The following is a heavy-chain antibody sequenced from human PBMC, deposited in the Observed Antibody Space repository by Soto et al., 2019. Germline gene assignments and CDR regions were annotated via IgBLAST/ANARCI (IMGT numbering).Heavy chain of an antibody. V-gene: IGHV3-30-3*01. CDR3: ARGYYYDSSGYYAGAFDI. CDR2: ISYDGSNK. D-gene: IGHD3-22*01. Sequence: GGSLRLSCAASGFTFSSYAMHWVRQAPGKGLEWVAVISYDGSNKYYADSVKGRFTISRDNSKNTLYLQMNSLRAEDTAVYYCARGYYYDSSGYYAGAFDIWGQGTMVTVSS. J-gene: IGHJ3*02. CDR1: GFTFSSYA.